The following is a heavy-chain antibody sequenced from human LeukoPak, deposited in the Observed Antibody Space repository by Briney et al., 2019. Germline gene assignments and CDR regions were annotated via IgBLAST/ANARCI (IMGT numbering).Heavy chain of an antibody. CDR2: ISSSSSYI. CDR3: ARPNDYGDYTPSDY. D-gene: IGHD4-17*01. CDR1: GFTFSSYS. Sequence: GGSLRLSCAASGFTFSSYSMNWVRQAPGKGLEWVSSISSSSSYIYYADSVKGRFTISRDNAKNSLYLQMNSLRAEDTAVYYCARPNDYGDYTPSDYWGQGTLVTVSS. J-gene: IGHJ4*02. V-gene: IGHV3-21*01.